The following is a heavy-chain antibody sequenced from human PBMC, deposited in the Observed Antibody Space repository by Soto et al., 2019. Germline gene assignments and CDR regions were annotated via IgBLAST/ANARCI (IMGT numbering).Heavy chain of an antibody. CDR3: AKETYSGPLDY. D-gene: IGHD2-15*01. CDR1: GFVVSSNY. V-gene: IGHV3-66*01. CDR2: IYSGGET. J-gene: IGHJ4*02. Sequence: PGGSLRLSCAASGFVVSSNYMTWVRQAPGKGLEWVSVIYSGGETDYTDSVKGRFTVSRDNSKNTLYLQMNSLRAEDTAVYYCAKETYSGPLDYWGQGTLVTVSS.